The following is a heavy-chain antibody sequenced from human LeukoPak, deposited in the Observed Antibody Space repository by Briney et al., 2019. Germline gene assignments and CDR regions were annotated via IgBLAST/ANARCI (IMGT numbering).Heavy chain of an antibody. CDR1: GFTFNNYG. D-gene: IGHD3-22*01. CDR2: IWYDGSNK. V-gene: IGHV3-33*01. Sequence: QPGGSLRLSCAASGFTFNNYGMHWVRQAPGKGLEWVAVIWYDGSNKYYADSAKGRFTISRDNSKNTLYLQMNSLRAEDTAVYYCARAPHYHDSSGYFNWSDPWGQGTLVTVSS. J-gene: IGHJ5*02. CDR3: ARAPHYHDSSGYFNWSDP.